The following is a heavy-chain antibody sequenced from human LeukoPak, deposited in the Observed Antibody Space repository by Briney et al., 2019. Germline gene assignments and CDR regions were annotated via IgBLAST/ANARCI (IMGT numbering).Heavy chain of an antibody. CDR3: AKGKYYASGRNWFDP. J-gene: IGHJ5*02. V-gene: IGHV3-30*18. CDR2: ISYDGSNK. D-gene: IGHD3-10*01. Sequence: GGSLRLSCAASGFTFSSYGMHWVRQAPGKGLEWVAVISYDGSNKNYADSVKGRFTISRDNSKNTLFLHMNRLRAEDTAVFYCAKGKYYASGRNWFDPWGQGTQVTVSS. CDR1: GFTFSSYG.